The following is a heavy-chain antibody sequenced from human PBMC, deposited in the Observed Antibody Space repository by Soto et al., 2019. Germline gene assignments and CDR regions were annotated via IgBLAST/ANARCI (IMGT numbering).Heavy chain of an antibody. CDR2: IYYSGTT. V-gene: IGHV4-59*01. CDR1: GSMNDFY. J-gene: IGHJ4*02. D-gene: IGHD3-22*01. CDR3: ARAYDVGGYNPPDS. Sequence: SETLSLTCSVSGSMNDFYWSWIRQSPGKGLEGIGYIYYSGTTNYNPSLKSRVAISLDTSKNQFSLKLTSVTAADTAVYFCARAYDVGGYNPPDSWGQGKLVTVSA.